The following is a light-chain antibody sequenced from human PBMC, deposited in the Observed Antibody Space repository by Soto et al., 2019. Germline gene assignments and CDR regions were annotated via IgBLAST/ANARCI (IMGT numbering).Light chain of an antibody. CDR3: QQYNSYWT. Sequence: DIQMTQSPSTLSASVGDRVTITCRASQSISSWLAWYQQKPGKAPKLLIYKASSLESGVPSRFSGSGSGTEFTLTISSLQPDDFATYYCQQYNSYWTCGQGTKVE. CDR1: QSISSW. V-gene: IGKV1-5*03. J-gene: IGKJ1*01. CDR2: KAS.